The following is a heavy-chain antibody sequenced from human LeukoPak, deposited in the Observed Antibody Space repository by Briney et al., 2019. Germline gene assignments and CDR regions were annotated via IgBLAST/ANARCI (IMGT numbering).Heavy chain of an antibody. CDR1: GFNFSSYS. CDR3: ARDARDPRFTMGSVAIDY. CDR2: ISSSSSYI. D-gene: IGHD3-10*01. V-gene: IGHV3-21*01. Sequence: PGGSLRLSCAASGFNFSSYSMNWVRQAPGKGLEWVSSISSSSSYIYYADSVKGRFTISRDNAKNSLYLQMNSLRSEDTAVYYCARDARDPRFTMGSVAIDYWGQGTLVTVSS. J-gene: IGHJ4*02.